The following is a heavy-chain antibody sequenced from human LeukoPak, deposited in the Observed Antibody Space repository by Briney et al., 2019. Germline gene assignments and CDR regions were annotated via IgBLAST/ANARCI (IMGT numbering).Heavy chain of an antibody. CDR1: GYTFTGYY. V-gene: IGHV1-2*02. CDR3: ARGAFTTTREFDY. D-gene: IGHD3-3*01. J-gene: IGHJ4*02. CDR2: INPNSGGT. Sequence: GASVKVSCKASGYTFTGYYMHWVRQAPGQGLEWMGWINPNSGGTNYAQKFQGRVTMTRNTSISTAYMELSSLRSEDTAVYYCARGAFTTTREFDYWGQGTLVTVSS.